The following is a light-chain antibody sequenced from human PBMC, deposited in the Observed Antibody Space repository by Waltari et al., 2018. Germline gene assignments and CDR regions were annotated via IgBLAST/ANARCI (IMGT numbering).Light chain of an antibody. J-gene: IGKJ1*01. CDR1: KGVLSSSNHNNY. V-gene: IGKV4-1*01. Sequence: DIVMTQSPDSLAVSLGERATINSTSGKGVLSSSNHNNYLAWYQQKPGQPPKLLIYWACTREPGVPGRFSGSGSGTDFTLTINSLQAEDVAIYYCQQYYSTPRTFGQGTKVEIK. CDR3: QQYYSTPRT. CDR2: WAC.